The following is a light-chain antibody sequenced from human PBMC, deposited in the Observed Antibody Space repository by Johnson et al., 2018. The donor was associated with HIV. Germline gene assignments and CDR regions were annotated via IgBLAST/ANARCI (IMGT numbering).Light chain of an antibody. CDR3: GTWDSRLSTAYV. Sequence: QSVLTQPPSVSAAPGQKVTISCSGSSSNIGNNYVSWYQQLPGTAPKLLIYETTKRPSGIPDRFSGSRSGTSATLGITGLQTGDEAEYYCGTWDSRLSTAYVFGTGTKVTVL. J-gene: IGLJ1*01. CDR1: SSNIGNNY. CDR2: ETT. V-gene: IGLV1-51*02.